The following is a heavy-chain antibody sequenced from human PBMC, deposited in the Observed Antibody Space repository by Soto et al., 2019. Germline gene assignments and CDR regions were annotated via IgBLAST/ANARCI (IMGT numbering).Heavy chain of an antibody. J-gene: IGHJ4*02. Sequence: GGSLRLSCAVSGFTFSSYAMSWVRQAPGKGLEWVSAISGSGGSTYYADSVKGRFTISRDNSKNTLYLQMNSLRAEDTAVYYCAKDGRLWFGEFDYWGQGTLVTVSS. V-gene: IGHV3-23*01. CDR2: ISGSGGST. CDR3: AKDGRLWFGEFDY. CDR1: GFTFSSYA. D-gene: IGHD3-10*01.